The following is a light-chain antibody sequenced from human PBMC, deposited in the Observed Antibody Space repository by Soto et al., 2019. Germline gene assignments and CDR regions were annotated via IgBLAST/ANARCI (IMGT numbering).Light chain of an antibody. V-gene: IGKV3-11*01. CDR3: QHYRNSPLT. J-gene: IGKJ4*01. Sequence: EVVLTQSPATLSLSPGERATLSCRASENVRTFVDWYQQKPGQAPRLLIYGASNRATGIPARFSGSGSGTDFTLTISNLEPEDFAVYYCQHYRNSPLTFGGGTKVEIK. CDR1: ENVRTF. CDR2: GAS.